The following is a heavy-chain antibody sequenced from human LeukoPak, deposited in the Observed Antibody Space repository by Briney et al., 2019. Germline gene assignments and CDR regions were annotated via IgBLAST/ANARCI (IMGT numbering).Heavy chain of an antibody. CDR1: GFTLSSYG. D-gene: IGHD4-17*01. Sequence: GRSLRLSCAASGFTLSSYGMHWVRQAPGKGLEWVAVIWYDRSNKYYADSVKGRFTISRDNSKNTLYLQMNSLRAEGTAVYYCARDDYGDYSFIDYWGQGTLVTVSS. V-gene: IGHV3-33*01. CDR3: ARDDYGDYSFIDY. J-gene: IGHJ4*02. CDR2: IWYDRSNK.